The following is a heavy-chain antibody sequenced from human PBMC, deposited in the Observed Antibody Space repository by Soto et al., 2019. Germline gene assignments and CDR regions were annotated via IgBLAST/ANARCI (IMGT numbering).Heavy chain of an antibody. CDR1: GGSISSGGYY. D-gene: IGHD3-16*02. J-gene: IGHJ4*02. CDR3: ARDRSDYVWGSYRYTRSFFDY. CDR2: IYYSGST. V-gene: IGHV4-31*03. Sequence: PSETLSLTCTVSGGSISSGGYYWSWIRQHPGKGLEWIGYIYYSGSTYYNPSLKSRVTISVDTSKNQFSLKLSSVTAADTAVYYCARDRSDYVWGSYRYTRSFFDYWGQGTLVTVSS.